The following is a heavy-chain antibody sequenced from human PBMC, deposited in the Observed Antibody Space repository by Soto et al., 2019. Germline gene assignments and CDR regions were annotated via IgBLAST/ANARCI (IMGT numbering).Heavy chain of an antibody. Sequence: PGGSLRLSCAASGFTFSSYSMNWVRQAPGKGLEWVSSISSSSSYIYYADSVKGRFTISRDNAKNSLYLQMNSLRAEDTVVYYCAREGIAVAGYYFDYWGQGTLVTVSS. CDR3: AREGIAVAGYYFDY. CDR1: GFTFSSYS. V-gene: IGHV3-21*01. D-gene: IGHD6-19*01. CDR2: ISSSSSYI. J-gene: IGHJ4*02.